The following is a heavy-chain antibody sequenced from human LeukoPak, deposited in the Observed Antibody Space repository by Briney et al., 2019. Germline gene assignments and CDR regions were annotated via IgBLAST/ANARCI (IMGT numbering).Heavy chain of an antibody. V-gene: IGHV4-39*07. CDR1: GGSISSYY. CDR3: ARDRTTVTEFDY. CDR2: IYYSGST. Sequence: PSETLSLTCTVSGGSISSYYWGWIRQPPGKGLEWIGSIYYSGSTYYNPSLKSRVTISVDTSKNQFSLKLSSVTAADTAVYYCARDRTTVTEFDYWGQGTLVTVSS. J-gene: IGHJ4*02. D-gene: IGHD4-17*01.